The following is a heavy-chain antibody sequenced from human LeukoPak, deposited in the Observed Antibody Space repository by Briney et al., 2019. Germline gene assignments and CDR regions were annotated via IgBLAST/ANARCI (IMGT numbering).Heavy chain of an antibody. CDR2: IYPGDSDI. CDR3: ASPRGFRYGSLDY. CDR1: GYSFTTYW. D-gene: IGHD1-26*01. J-gene: IGHJ4*02. Sequence: GESLQISCKGSGYSFTTYWIVWVRQMPGKGLEWMGIIYPGDSDIRYSPSFQGQVTISADRSISTAYLQWNSLKAPDSAIYYCASPRGFRYGSLDYWGQGTLVTVSS. V-gene: IGHV5-51*01.